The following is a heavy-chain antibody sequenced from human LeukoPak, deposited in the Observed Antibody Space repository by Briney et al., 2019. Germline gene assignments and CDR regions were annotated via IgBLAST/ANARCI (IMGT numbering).Heavy chain of an antibody. D-gene: IGHD5-24*01. Sequence: PSETLSLTCTVSDGSIRSYYWSWIRQPAGKGLEWVGRIYTSGSTNYNPSLKSRVTMSVDTSKNQFSLKLSSVTAADTAVYYCARGFQEMTTTHFFDYWGQGTLVTVSS. V-gene: IGHV4-4*07. CDR2: IYTSGST. CDR1: DGSIRSYY. CDR3: ARGFQEMTTTHFFDY. J-gene: IGHJ4*02.